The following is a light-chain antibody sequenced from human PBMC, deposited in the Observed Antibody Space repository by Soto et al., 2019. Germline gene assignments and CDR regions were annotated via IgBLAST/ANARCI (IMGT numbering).Light chain of an antibody. CDR3: QQYTSSPPMYS. CDR1: QSVLNNY. Sequence: EIVLTQSPGTLSLSPGERATLSCRASQSVLNNYLTWYQQKPGQPSRLLIYGTSNRATGIPDRFSGSGSETDFTLTISRLEAEDVAVYYCQQYTSSPPMYSFGQGTKLEIK. J-gene: IGKJ2*03. V-gene: IGKV3-20*01. CDR2: GTS.